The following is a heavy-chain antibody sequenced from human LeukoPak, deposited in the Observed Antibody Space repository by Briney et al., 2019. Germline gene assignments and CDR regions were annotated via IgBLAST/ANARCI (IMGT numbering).Heavy chain of an antibody. CDR2: IIPIFATA. D-gene: IGHD4-17*01. V-gene: IGHV1-69*13. CDR3: ARVPHDYGLDWFDP. CDR1: GGTFSSYA. Sequence: SVKVSCKASGGTFSSYAISWVRQAPGQGLEWMGGIIPIFATANYAQKFQGRVTITADESTSTAYMELSSLRAEDTAVYYCARVPHDYGLDWFDPWGQGTLVTVSS. J-gene: IGHJ5*02.